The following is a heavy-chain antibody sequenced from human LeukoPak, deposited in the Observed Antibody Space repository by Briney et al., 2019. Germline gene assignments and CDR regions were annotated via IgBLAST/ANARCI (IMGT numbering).Heavy chain of an antibody. CDR1: GFTFSNYW. V-gene: IGHV3-74*01. J-gene: IGHJ4*02. D-gene: IGHD2-2*01. CDR3: VRGCSSTSCYPFDC. Sequence: GGSLRLSCAASGFTFSNYWMHWFRQAPGKGLVWVSRINYDGSTNYADSVKGRFTISRDNARNTLYMQMNSLRAEDTAVYYCVRGCSSTSCYPFDCWGQGTLVTVSS. CDR2: INYDGST.